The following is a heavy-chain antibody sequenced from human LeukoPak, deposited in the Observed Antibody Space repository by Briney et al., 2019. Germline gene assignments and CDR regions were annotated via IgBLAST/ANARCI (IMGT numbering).Heavy chain of an antibody. V-gene: IGHV4-61*01. D-gene: IGHD6-19*01. CDR3: AREGGRQWLVSGALDS. CDR2: IYHGSA. CDR1: DDSVSSSRYY. Sequence: SETLSLTCTVSDDSVSSSRYYWTWIRQPPGRGLEWIGYIYHGSATYNPSLESRVTLSMDTSKNQYSLKMTSVTAADTAVYYCAREGGRQWLVSGALDSWGQGTLVTVSS. J-gene: IGHJ5*01.